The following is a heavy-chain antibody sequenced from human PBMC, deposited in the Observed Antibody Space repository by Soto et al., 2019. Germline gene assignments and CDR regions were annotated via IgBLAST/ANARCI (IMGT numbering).Heavy chain of an antibody. J-gene: IGHJ6*02. CDR2: IYYSGTT. V-gene: IGHV4-31*03. CDR1: GGSISSGGYY. CDR3: AASCVACGGFNYYGMDV. D-gene: IGHD2-21*01. Sequence: SETLSLTCTVSGGSISSGGYYWYWIRHHPGKGLEWIGYIYYSGTTYYNPSLKSRVTISVDTSKNQFSLKLSSVTAADTAVYYCAASCVACGGFNYYGMDVWGQGTTVTVS.